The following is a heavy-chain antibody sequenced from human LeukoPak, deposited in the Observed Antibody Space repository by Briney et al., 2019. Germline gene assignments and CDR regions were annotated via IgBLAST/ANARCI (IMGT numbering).Heavy chain of an antibody. CDR1: GYSFTSYW. V-gene: IGHV5-51*01. J-gene: IGHJ3*02. Sequence: GESLKISCKGSGYSFTSYWIGWVRQMPGKGLEWMGIIYRGDSDTRYSPSFQGQVTISSDKSISTAYLQWSSLKASDTAMYYCARSLRYFDWLLPDGDAFDIWGQGTMVTVSS. CDR2: IYRGDSDT. D-gene: IGHD3-9*01. CDR3: ARSLRYFDWLLPDGDAFDI.